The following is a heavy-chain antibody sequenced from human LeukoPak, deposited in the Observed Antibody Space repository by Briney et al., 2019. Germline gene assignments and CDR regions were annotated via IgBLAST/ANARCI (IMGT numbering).Heavy chain of an antibody. CDR3: ARPYYDFWSGYYIGYAFDI. V-gene: IGHV4-39*01. D-gene: IGHD3-3*01. J-gene: IGHJ3*02. CDR2: IYYSGST. Sequence: PSETLSLTCTVSGGSISSSSYYWGWIRQPPGQGLEWIGSIYYSGSTYYNPSLKSRVTISVDTSKNQFSLKLSSVTAADTAVYYCARPYYDFWSGYYIGYAFDIWGQGTMVTVSS. CDR1: GGSISSSSYY.